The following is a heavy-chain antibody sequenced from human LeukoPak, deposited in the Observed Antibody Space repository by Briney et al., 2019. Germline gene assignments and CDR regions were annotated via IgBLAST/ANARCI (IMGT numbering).Heavy chain of an antibody. Sequence: HPGGSLRLSCAASGFTFSSYEMNWVRQAPGKGLEWVSAISGSGGSTYYADSVKGRFTISRDNSKNTLYLQMNSLRAEDTAVYYCAKDISGWSDWGQGTLVTVSS. CDR3: AKDISGWSD. J-gene: IGHJ4*02. D-gene: IGHD6-19*01. V-gene: IGHV3-23*01. CDR2: ISGSGGST. CDR1: GFTFSSYE.